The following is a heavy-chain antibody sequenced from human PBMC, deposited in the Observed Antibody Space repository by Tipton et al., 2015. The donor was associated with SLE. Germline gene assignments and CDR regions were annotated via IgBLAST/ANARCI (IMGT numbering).Heavy chain of an antibody. D-gene: IGHD5-18*01. CDR1: GGSVSSGSYY. Sequence: TLSLTCTVSGGSVSSGSYYWSWIRQPPGKGLEWIGYIYYSGSTNYNPSLKSRVTISVDTSKNQFSLKLSSVTAADTAVYYCARGAEGEDTAMATYFDYWGQGTLVPVSS. CDR2: IYYSGST. J-gene: IGHJ4*02. V-gene: IGHV4-61*01. CDR3: ARGAEGEDTAMATYFDY.